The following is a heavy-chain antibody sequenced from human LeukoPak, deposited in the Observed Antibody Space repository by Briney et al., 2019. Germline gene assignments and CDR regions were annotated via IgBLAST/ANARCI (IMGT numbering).Heavy chain of an antibody. CDR2: INPNSGGT. CDR3: ARTYGGPGGHSTY. Sequence: ASVKVSCKASGYTFTGYYMHWVRQAPGQGLEWMGWINPNSGGTNYAQKFQGRVTMTRDTSISTAYMELSRLRSDDTAVYYCARTYGGPGGHSTYWGQGTLVTVSS. CDR1: GYTFTGYY. J-gene: IGHJ4*02. V-gene: IGHV1-2*02. D-gene: IGHD2-8*02.